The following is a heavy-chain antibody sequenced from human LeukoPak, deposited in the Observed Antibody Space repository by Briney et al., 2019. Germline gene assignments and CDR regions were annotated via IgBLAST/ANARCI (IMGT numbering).Heavy chain of an antibody. CDR1: GFMFSTYG. CDR2: IFSDGIRK. V-gene: IGHV3-30*12. Sequence: GGSLSLSCATSGFMFSTYGMEWVRQAPGKGLEWVAIIFSDGIRKYYADSVKGRFTISRDISRSTLYLEMNSLSAEDTAVYYCARASGPIKKNRFDQWGQGTLVTVSS. D-gene: IGHD1-26*01. J-gene: IGHJ4*02. CDR3: ARASGPIKKNRFDQ.